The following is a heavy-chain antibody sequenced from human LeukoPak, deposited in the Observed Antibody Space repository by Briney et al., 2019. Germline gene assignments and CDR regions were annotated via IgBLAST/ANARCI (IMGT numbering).Heavy chain of an antibody. D-gene: IGHD3-22*01. V-gene: IGHV3-30*02. J-gene: IGHJ4*02. CDR3: ARDFLYYDSSGIDY. Sequence: GGSLRLSCAASGFTFSSYGMHWVRQAPGKGLEWVAFIRYDGTDKLYGDSVKGRFTISRDNAKNSLYLQMNSLRAEDTAVYYCARDFLYYDSSGIDYWGQGTLVTVSS. CDR1: GFTFSSYG. CDR2: IRYDGTDK.